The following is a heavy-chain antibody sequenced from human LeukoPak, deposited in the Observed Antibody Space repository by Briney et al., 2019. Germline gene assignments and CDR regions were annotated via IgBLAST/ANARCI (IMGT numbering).Heavy chain of an antibody. J-gene: IGHJ4*02. CDR3: TRWGLSSSWTVPFDS. CDR2: ISSSGSTI. D-gene: IGHD6-13*01. Sequence: PGGSLRLSCAASGFTFSDYYMSWIRQAPGKGLEWVSYISSSGSTIYYADSVKGRFTISRDNAKNSLYLQMNSLRAEDTAVYYCTRWGLSSSWTVPFDSWGQGTLFTVSS. V-gene: IGHV3-11*04. CDR1: GFTFSDYY.